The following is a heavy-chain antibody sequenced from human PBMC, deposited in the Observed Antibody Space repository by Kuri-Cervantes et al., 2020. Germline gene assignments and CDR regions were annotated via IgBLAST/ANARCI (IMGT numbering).Heavy chain of an antibody. CDR2: IKQDGSEK. Sequence: GGSLRLSCAASGFTFSSYWMSWVRQAPGKGLEWVANIKQDGSEKYYVDSVKGRFTVSRDNDKNSLYLQMDSLRAEDTVLYYCARGVVHFDYWGQGTLVTVSS. D-gene: IGHD3-10*01. J-gene: IGHJ4*02. V-gene: IGHV3-7*04. CDR1: GFTFSSYW. CDR3: ARGVVHFDY.